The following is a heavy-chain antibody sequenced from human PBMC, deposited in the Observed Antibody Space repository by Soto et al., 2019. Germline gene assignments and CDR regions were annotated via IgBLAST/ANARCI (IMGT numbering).Heavy chain of an antibody. CDR1: GFTFSSYG. V-gene: IGHV3-30*18. CDR3: AKDIGILTGYKVIDY. CDR2: ISRDGSNK. J-gene: IGHJ4*02. Sequence: SLRLSCAASGFTFSSYGMHWVRQAPGKGLEWVAFISRDGSNKYYADSVKGRFTISRDNSKNTMYQQMDSLRAEDTAVYYCAKDIGILTGYKVIDYWGQGTLVTVSS. D-gene: IGHD3-9*01.